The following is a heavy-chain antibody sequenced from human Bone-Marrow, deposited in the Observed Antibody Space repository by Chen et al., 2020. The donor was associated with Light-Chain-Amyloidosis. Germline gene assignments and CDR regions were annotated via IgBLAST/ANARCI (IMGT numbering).Heavy chain of an antibody. CDR3: ARRERGLRGSLIDY. D-gene: IGHD3-10*01. J-gene: IGHJ4*02. CDR2: IGSGSGYL. CDR1: GFTFSDFT. Sequence: EVQLVESGGGLVKPGGSLRLSCAASGFTFSDFTMDWIRQAPGKGLEWVSFIGSGSGYLYYAGSVKGRFTISRDNAKSSLFLQMNDLRAEDTAYYYCARRERGLRGSLIDYWGQGALVNVSS. V-gene: IGHV3-21*02.